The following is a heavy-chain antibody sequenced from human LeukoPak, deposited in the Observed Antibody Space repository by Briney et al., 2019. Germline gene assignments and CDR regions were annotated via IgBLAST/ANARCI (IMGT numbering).Heavy chain of an antibody. CDR2: ISYDGNNI. D-gene: IGHD6-13*01. V-gene: IGHV3-30*14. CDR3: ARGLYSSSWYNWFDP. J-gene: IGHJ5*02. CDR1: AFTFGTYA. Sequence: GGSLRLSCAASAFTFGTYAMHWVRQAPGKGLDWVALISYDGNNIHYADSVKGRFTISRDNSKNTLYLQMNSLRAEDTAVYYCARGLYSSSWYNWFDPWGQGTLVTVSS.